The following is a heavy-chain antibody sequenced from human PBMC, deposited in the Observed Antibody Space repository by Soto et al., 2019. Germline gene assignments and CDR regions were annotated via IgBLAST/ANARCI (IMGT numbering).Heavy chain of an antibody. CDR1: GFTFSTYT. CDR3: AKDFTPDGYWDFDY. V-gene: IGHV3-23*01. Sequence: GSLRLSCAASGFTFSTYTMSWVRQAPGKGLEWVSAVLPTGSNTFYADSVQGRFTISRDNSQNTLYLQMNNLRGEDTAVYYCAKDFTPDGYWDFDYWGQGTLVTVSS. D-gene: IGHD4-17*01. CDR2: VLPTGSNT. J-gene: IGHJ4*02.